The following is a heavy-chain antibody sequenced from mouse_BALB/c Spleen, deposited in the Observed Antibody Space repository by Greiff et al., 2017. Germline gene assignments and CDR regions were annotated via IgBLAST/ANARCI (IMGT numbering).Heavy chain of an antibody. CDR3: ARTTVVAPYYFDY. Sequence: QVQLKESGPGLVQPSQSLSITCTVSGFSLTSYGVHWVRQSPGKGLEWLGVIWSGGSTDYNAAFISRLSISKDNSKSQVFFKMNSLQANDTAIYYCARTTVVAPYYFDYWGQGTTLTVSS. CDR2: IWSGGST. CDR1: GFSLTSYG. D-gene: IGHD1-1*01. V-gene: IGHV2-2*02. J-gene: IGHJ2*01.